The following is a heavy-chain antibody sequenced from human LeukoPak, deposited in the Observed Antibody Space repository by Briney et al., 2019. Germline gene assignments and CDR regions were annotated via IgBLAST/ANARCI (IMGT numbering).Heavy chain of an antibody. CDR1: GFTFSIYL. CDR2: INTDGSIT. V-gene: IGHV3-74*01. D-gene: IGHD3-9*01. Sequence: GGSLRLSCAASGFTFSIYLMHWVRQAPGKGLVWVSRINTDGSITTYADSVKGRFTISRDNAKNTLYLQMNSLRDEDTAVYYCASLGTLVPWGQGTLVTVSS. CDR3: ASLGTLVP. J-gene: IGHJ5*02.